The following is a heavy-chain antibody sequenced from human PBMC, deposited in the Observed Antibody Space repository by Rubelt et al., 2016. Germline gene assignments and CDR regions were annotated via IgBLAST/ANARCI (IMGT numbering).Heavy chain of an antibody. CDR3: ARGGTTYYGMDV. CDR1: GFTFSSYA. Sequence: QVQLVESGGGVVQPGRSLRLSCAASGFTFSSYAMHWVRQAPGKGLEWVAVISYDGSNNRSAGSWKGGFTTARDNSKNTLYLQMNSLGAEDTAVYYCARGGTTYYGMDVWGQGTTVTVSS. V-gene: IGHV3-30*04. CDR2: ISYDGSNN. J-gene: IGHJ6*02. D-gene: IGHD1-26*01.